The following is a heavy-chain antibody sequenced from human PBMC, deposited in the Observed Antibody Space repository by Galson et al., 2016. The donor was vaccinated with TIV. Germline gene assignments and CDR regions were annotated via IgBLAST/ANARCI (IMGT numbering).Heavy chain of an antibody. V-gene: IGHV3-15*01. CDR2: SRSNTDGGTT. CDR3: ATEYYLASGTDPLVGYKGMDV. J-gene: IGHJ6*02. CDR1: RFNFSDYW. Sequence: SLRLSCAVSRFNFSDYWMSWVRQAPGKGLEWVGRSRSNTDGGTTEYAAPVKGRFIVSRDDSRNTLFLDMNSLKTDDTALYFCATEYYLASGTDPLVGYKGMDVWGQGTTVTVSS. D-gene: IGHD3-10*01.